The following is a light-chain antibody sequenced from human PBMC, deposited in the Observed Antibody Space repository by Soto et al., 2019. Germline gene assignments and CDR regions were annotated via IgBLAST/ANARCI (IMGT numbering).Light chain of an antibody. Sequence: DIVMTQSPDSLAVSLGERATFNCKSSQSVLSSSNNKNYLAWYQQKPGRPPKLLIYWASTRGSGVPDRFSGSGSGTDFTLTISSLQAEDVAVYYCQQYYSTPPTFGQGTKVEIK. V-gene: IGKV4-1*01. J-gene: IGKJ1*01. CDR1: QSVLSSSNNKNY. CDR3: QQYYSTPPT. CDR2: WAS.